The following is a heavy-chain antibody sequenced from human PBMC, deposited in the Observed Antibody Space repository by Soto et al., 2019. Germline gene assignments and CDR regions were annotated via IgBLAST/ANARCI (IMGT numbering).Heavy chain of an antibody. CDR3: AHSLVYYYGSGSPQGNWFDP. J-gene: IGHJ5*02. V-gene: IGHV1-69*01. CDR2: IIPIFGTA. Sequence: QVQLVQSGAEVKKPGSSVKVSCKASGGTFSSYAISWVRQAPGQGLEWMGGIIPIFGTANYEQKFQGRVTITEDESTSTASMELSSLRSEDTAVYYCAHSLVYYYGSGSPQGNWFDPWGQGTLVTVSS. CDR1: GGTFSSYA. D-gene: IGHD3-10*01.